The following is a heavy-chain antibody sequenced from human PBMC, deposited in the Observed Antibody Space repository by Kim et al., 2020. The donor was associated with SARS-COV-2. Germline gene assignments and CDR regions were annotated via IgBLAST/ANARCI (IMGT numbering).Heavy chain of an antibody. V-gene: IGHV4-59*08. J-gene: IGHJ4*02. CDR3: ARHPYFDY. CDR1: GGSISSYY. CDR2: IYYSGST. Sequence: SETLSLTCTVSGGSISSYYWSWIRQPPGKGLEWIWYIYYSGSTNYNPSLKSRVTISVDTSKNQFSLKLSSVTAADTAAYYCARHPYFDYWGQGTLVTVSS.